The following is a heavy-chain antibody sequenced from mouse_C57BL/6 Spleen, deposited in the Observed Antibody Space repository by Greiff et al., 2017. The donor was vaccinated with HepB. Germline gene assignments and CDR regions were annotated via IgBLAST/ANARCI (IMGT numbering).Heavy chain of an antibody. V-gene: IGHV1-82*01. CDR2: IYPGDGDT. CDR3: ARDPYGSFYFDY. J-gene: IGHJ2*01. CDR1: GYAFSSSW. D-gene: IGHD1-1*01. Sequence: QVQLQQSGPELVKPGASVKISCKASGYAFSSSWMNWVKQRPGKGLEWIGRIYPGDGDTNYNGKFKGKATLTADKSSSTAYMQLSSRTSEDSAVYFCARDPYGSFYFDYWGQGTTLTVSS.